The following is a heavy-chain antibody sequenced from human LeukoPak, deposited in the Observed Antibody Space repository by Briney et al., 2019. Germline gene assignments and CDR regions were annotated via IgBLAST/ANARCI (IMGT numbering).Heavy chain of an antibody. CDR1: GFTFSSYA. J-gene: IGHJ4*02. D-gene: IGHD2-2*01. V-gene: IGHV3-30-3*01. Sequence: GGSLRLSCAASGFTFSSYAMHWVRQAPGKGLEWVAVISYDGSNKHYADSVKGRFTISRDNPKNTLYLQMNSLRAEDTAVYYCATHSTYCSSTSCYYDPWGQGTLVTVSS. CDR2: ISYDGSNK. CDR3: ATHSTYCSSTSCYYDP.